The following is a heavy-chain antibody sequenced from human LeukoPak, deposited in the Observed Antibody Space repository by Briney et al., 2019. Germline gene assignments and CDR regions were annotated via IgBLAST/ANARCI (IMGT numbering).Heavy chain of an antibody. CDR1: GSTFSSYG. D-gene: IGHD2-15*01. Sequence: GGSLRLSCAAPGSTFSSYGMHWVRQAPGKGLEWVAFIRYDGSNKYYADSVKGRFTISRDNSKNTLYLQMNSLRAEDTAVYYCAKVGGYCSGGSCYSQGLHYMDVWGKGTTVTVSS. CDR2: IRYDGSNK. V-gene: IGHV3-30*02. J-gene: IGHJ6*03. CDR3: AKVGGYCSGGSCYSQGLHYMDV.